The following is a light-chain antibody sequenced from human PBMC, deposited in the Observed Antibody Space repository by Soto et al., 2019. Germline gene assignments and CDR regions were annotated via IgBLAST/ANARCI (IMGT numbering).Light chain of an antibody. V-gene: IGKV3-20*01. CDR3: QQYGSSRE. CDR2: GAS. Sequence: PGTLSLSPGARATLSCRVSQSVSSSYLAWYQQKPGQAPRLLIYGASSRATGTPDRFSGSGSGTDFTLTISRLEPEDFAVYYCQQYGSSREFGQGTKVDIK. CDR1: QSVSSSY. J-gene: IGKJ1*01.